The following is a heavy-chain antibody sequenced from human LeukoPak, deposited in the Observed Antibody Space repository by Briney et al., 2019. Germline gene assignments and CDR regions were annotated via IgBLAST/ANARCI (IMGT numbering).Heavy chain of an antibody. CDR3: AKFTYTSSSRAPDY. D-gene: IGHD6-6*01. CDR1: GFSFSSYA. CDR2: ISSSGVNT. Sequence: GGSLRLSCAASGFSFSSYAMTWVRQAPGKGLEWVSSISSSGVNTYLADSVQGRFTISRDNSKNTLYLQMNTLRVEHTAVYFSAKFTYTSSSRAPDYWGQGTLVTVSS. V-gene: IGHV3-23*01. J-gene: IGHJ4*02.